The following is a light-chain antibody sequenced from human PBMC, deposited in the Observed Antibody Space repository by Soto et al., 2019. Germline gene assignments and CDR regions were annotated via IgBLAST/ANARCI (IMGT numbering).Light chain of an antibody. CDR1: QSVRSW. CDR3: LQYDNYPLT. Sequence: IPMTRSPATLAACVGARVTIRCRASQSVRSWLAWYQQKPGTAPKLLIFDASRLESGVPSRFSGSASGTEFTLTLSSLQPDDFATYYCLQYDNYPLTFGGGTKVDIK. CDR2: DAS. J-gene: IGKJ4*01. V-gene: IGKV1-5*01.